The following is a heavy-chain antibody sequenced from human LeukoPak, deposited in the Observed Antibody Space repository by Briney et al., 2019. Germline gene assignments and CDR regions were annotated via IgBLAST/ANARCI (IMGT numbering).Heavy chain of an antibody. D-gene: IGHD2-8*01. CDR1: GFTFNNYG. J-gene: IGHJ3*02. V-gene: IGHV1-46*02. Sequence: GGSLRLSCAASGFTFNNYGMHWVRQAPGQGLEWMGIINPSGGTTIYAQKFQGRVTMTRDTSTSTVYMELSSLRSEDTAVYYCARQRGGQYEDGFDIWGQGTMVTVSS. CDR2: INPSGGTT. CDR3: ARQRGGQYEDGFDI.